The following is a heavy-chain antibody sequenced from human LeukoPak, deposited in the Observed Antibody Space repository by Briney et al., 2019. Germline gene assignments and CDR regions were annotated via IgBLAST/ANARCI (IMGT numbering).Heavy chain of an antibody. CDR1: GYSISSGYY. Sequence: SETLSLTCIVSGYSISSGYYWGWIRQPPGKGLEWIGSIYHSGSTYSNPSLKSRVTISVDTSKNQFSLKLNSVTAADTAVYYCARAFGCSGGSCYRFFDYWGQGTLVTVSS. J-gene: IGHJ4*02. CDR3: ARAFGCSGGSCYRFFDY. D-gene: IGHD2-15*01. V-gene: IGHV4-38-2*02. CDR2: IYHSGST.